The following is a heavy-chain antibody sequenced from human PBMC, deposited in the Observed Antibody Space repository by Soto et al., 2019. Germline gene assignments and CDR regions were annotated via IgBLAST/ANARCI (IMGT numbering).Heavy chain of an antibody. CDR1: GFTFSSYA. Sequence: DVQLLESGGGLVQPEGSLRLSCAASGFTFSSYAMGWVRQGPGKGLEWVAVVSIGGSTHYADSVRGRFTISRDNSKNTRSLQMNSLTAEDTAVYFCAKSRGAGGHFDYWGQGALVTVSS. CDR3: AKSRGAGGHFDY. V-gene: IGHV3-23*01. D-gene: IGHD2-15*01. J-gene: IGHJ4*02. CDR2: VSIGGST.